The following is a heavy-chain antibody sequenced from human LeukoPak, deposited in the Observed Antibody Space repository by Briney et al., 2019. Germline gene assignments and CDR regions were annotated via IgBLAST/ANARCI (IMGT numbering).Heavy chain of an antibody. J-gene: IGHJ4*02. CDR3: ARRGGYSYGQDFDY. V-gene: IGHV5-51*01. D-gene: IGHD5-18*01. CDR2: FYPGDSDT. Sequence: GESLKIPCKGSGYSFTSYLSGGVRQMPGKGLEWMGIFYPGDSDTTYSPSFQGQVPISGDQPITHASLQWRSLQPSDTPLFSCARRGGYSYGQDFDYWGQGALVTVSS. CDR1: GYSFTSYL.